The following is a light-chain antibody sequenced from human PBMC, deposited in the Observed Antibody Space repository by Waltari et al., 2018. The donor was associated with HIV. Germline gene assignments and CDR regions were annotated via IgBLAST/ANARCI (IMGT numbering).Light chain of an antibody. Sequence: QSVLTHRPSASGTPGQGHSLSFSGCTSRFGPLAANRYQPRPGTPPTLPIYGSSHRPSGVPDRFSGSKSRTSASLAISWLQPEDEADYYCAAWDDSLNGPVFGTGTKVTVL. CDR3: AAWDDSLNGPV. V-gene: IGLV1-44*01. CDR1: TSRFGPLA. J-gene: IGLJ1*01. CDR2: GSS.